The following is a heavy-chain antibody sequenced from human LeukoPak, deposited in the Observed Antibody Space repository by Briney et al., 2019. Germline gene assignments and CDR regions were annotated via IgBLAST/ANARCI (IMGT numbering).Heavy chain of an antibody. CDR3: AHHSKYYYGTGSYYIDY. Sequence: SGPTLVKPTQTLTLTCTFSGFSLSPSGVGVGWIRQPPGKALDWLALIYGDVDKRYSPSLKSRLTITNDPSKNQVILTMTIMDPVNTATYYCAHHSKYYYGTGSYYIDYWGQGTLVTVSS. J-gene: IGHJ4*02. V-gene: IGHV2-5*02. D-gene: IGHD3-10*01. CDR2: IYGDVDK. CDR1: GFSLSPSGVG.